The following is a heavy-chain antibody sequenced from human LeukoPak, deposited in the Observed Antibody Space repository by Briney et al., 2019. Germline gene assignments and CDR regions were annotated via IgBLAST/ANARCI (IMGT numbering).Heavy chain of an antibody. J-gene: IGHJ4*02. V-gene: IGHV4-34*01. D-gene: IGHD3-10*01. CDR1: GGSFSGYY. Sequence: PSETLSLTCAVYGGSFSGYYWSWIRQPPGNGLEWIGEINHSGSTNYNPSLKSRVTISVDTSKNQFSLKLSSVTAADTAVYYCARGNFPGATMVRGVITTVTRYYFDYWGQGTLVTVSS. CDR3: ARGNFPGATMVRGVITTVTRYYFDY. CDR2: INHSGST.